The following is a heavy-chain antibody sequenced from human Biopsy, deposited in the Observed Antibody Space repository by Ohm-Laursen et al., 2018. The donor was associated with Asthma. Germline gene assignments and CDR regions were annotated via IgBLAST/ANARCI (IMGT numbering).Heavy chain of an antibody. J-gene: IGHJ4*02. D-gene: IGHD3-22*01. CDR2: ISGSGGST. CDR3: AKGYQYDSSGFDY. Sequence: SLRLSCSASGFTFSSFAMSWVRQAPGKGLEWVSAISGSGGSTYYADSVKGRFTISRDNSKNTLYLQMNSLRAEDTAVYYCAKGYQYDSSGFDYWGQGTPVTVSS. V-gene: IGHV3-23*01. CDR1: GFTFSSFA.